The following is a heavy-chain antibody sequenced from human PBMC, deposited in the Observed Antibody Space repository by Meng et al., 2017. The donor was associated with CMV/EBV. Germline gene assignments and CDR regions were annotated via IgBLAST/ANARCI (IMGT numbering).Heavy chain of an antibody. D-gene: IGHD6-13*01. CDR2: ISSSSSYI. V-gene: IGHV3-21*01. Sequence: GESLNISCAASGSTFSSYSMNWVRQPPGKGLEWVSSISSSSSYIYYADSEKGRFTISRDNAKNSLYLQMNSLRTEDTAVYYCARDAYSSSWYGEYYYYYGMDVWGQGTTVTVSS. J-gene: IGHJ6*02. CDR3: ARDAYSSSWYGEYYYYYGMDV. CDR1: GSTFSSYS.